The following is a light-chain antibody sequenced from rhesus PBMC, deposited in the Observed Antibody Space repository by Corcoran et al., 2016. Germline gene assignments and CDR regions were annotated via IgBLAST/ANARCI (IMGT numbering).Light chain of an antibody. CDR2: YAS. V-gene: IGKV1-19*01. Sequence: DIRMTQSPSSLSASVGDKVTISCHASQGINSRLAWYQRKPGKAPKPLIYYASTLQSGVPSRFRGSGAGTDYTLIISSLQPEDFATYFCQQYDDLPPTFGPGTKLDI. CDR1: QGINSR. J-gene: IGKJ3*01. CDR3: QQYDDLPPT.